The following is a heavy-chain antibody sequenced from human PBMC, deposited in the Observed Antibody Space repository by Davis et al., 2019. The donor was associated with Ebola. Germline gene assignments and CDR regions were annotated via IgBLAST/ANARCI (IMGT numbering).Heavy chain of an antibody. Sequence: GGSLRLSCAASGFTFSDYSMNWVRQAPGKGLEWVSAISGSGGSTYYADSVKGRFTISRDNSKNTLYLQMNSLRAEDTAVYYCAKDRNYGDYALNNWFDPWGQGTLVTVSS. CDR3: AKDRNYGDYALNNWFDP. CDR1: GFTFSDYS. J-gene: IGHJ5*02. V-gene: IGHV3-23*01. CDR2: ISGSGGST. D-gene: IGHD4-17*01.